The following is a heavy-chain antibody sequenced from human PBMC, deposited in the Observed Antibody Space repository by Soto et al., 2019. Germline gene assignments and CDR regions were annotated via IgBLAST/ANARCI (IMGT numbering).Heavy chain of an antibody. J-gene: IGHJ6*02. CDR3: ARGSMVRGVIGKTTVMDV. D-gene: IGHD3-10*01. V-gene: IGHV4-59*01. CDR1: GGSISSYY. CDR2: IYYSGST. Sequence: SETLSLTCTVSGGSISSYYWSWIRQPPGKGLEWIGYIYYSGSTNYNPSLKSRDTISVDTSKNQFSLKLSSVTAADTALYYCARGSMVRGVIGKTTVMDVWGQGTTVTVSS.